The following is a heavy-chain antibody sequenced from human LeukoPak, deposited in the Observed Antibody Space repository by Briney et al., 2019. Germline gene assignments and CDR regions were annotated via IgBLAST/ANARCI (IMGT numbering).Heavy chain of an antibody. D-gene: IGHD5-18*01. V-gene: IGHV3-48*03. CDR2: ISGSGSSI. CDR1: GFTYSSYE. Sequence: GGSLKLFCAPSGFTYSSYEMNWARHAPGEGLEWVPYISGSGSSIYYADTVQGRFTISRDNDKISLYLQMNSLRAEDKAVYYCARDPQYNYAHFDYWGQGALVTVSS. J-gene: IGHJ4*02. CDR3: ARDPQYNYAHFDY.